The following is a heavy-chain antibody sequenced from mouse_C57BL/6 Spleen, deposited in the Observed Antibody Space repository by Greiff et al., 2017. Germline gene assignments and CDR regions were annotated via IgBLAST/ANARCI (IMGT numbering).Heavy chain of an antibody. Sequence: DVKLQESGPGMVKPSQSLSLTCTVTGYSITSGYDWHWIRHFPGNKLEWMGYISYSGSTNYNPSLKSRISITHDTSKNHFFLKLNSVTTEDTATYYCARGVTTVVADYAMDYWGQGTSVTVSS. J-gene: IGHJ4*01. V-gene: IGHV3-1*01. CDR2: ISYSGST. D-gene: IGHD1-1*01. CDR1: GYSITSGYD. CDR3: ARGVTTVVADYAMDY.